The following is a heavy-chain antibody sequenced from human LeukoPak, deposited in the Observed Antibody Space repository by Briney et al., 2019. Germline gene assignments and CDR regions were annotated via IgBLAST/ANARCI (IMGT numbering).Heavy chain of an antibody. J-gene: IGHJ4*02. D-gene: IGHD2-15*01. V-gene: IGHV4-38-2*02. CDR1: GYSISSGNY. CDR2: IYHTGST. CDR3: ASPPIGPPGYCSGGSCYPHYFDY. Sequence: SETLSLTCTVSGYSISSGNYWGWIRQPPGKGLEGIGNIYHTGSTYYNPSLKSRVTISVDTSKNQFSLKLSSVTAADTAVYYCASPPIGPPGYCSGGSCYPHYFDYWGQGTLVTVSS.